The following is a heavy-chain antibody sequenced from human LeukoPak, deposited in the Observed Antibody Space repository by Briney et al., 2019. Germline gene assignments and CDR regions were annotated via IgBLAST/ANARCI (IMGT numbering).Heavy chain of an antibody. J-gene: IGHJ4*02. CDR1: GYSFTSYW. V-gene: IGHV5-51*01. Sequence: GESLKISCKGSGYSFTSYWICWVRQLPGKGLEWMGIIYPGDSDTRYSPSFQGQVTISADKSISTAYLQWSSLKASDTAMYYCVAYSSGWYGLFDYWGQGTLVTVSS. CDR2: IYPGDSDT. D-gene: IGHD6-19*01. CDR3: VAYSSGWYGLFDY.